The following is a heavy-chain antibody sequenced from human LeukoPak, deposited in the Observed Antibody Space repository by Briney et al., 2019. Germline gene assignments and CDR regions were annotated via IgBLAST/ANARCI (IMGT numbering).Heavy chain of an antibody. V-gene: IGHV3-15*01. D-gene: IGHD2-2*01. CDR2: IKSKTDGGTT. Sequence: PGGSLRLSCAASGFTFSNAWMSWVRQAPGKGLEWVGRIKSKTDGGTTDYAAPVKGRITISRDDTKPTLYLQMTSLTTEDTAVYYCTTDATYCSSTSCPNRDYWGQGTLVTVSS. CDR3: TTDATYCSSTSCPNRDY. J-gene: IGHJ4*02. CDR1: GFTFSNAW.